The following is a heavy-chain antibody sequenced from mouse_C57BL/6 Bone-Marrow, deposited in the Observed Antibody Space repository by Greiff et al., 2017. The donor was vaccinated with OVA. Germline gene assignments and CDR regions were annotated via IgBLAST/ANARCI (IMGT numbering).Heavy chain of an antibody. V-gene: IGHV5-9-1*02. Sequence: EVKLVESGEGLVKPGGSLKLSCAASGFTFSSYAMSWVRQTPEKRLEWVAYISSGGGYIYYADNVKGRFTITRDNARSTAYLQMSSLKSEDTAVYYCTRVYCSRHWYFDVWGTGTTVTVSS. CDR2: ISSGGGYI. D-gene: IGHD1-1*01. CDR3: TRVYCSRHWYFDV. CDR1: GFTFSSYA. J-gene: IGHJ1*03.